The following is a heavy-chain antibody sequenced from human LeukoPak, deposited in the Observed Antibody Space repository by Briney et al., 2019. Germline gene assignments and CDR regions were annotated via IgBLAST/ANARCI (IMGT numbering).Heavy chain of an antibody. Sequence: PGGSLRLSCVGSGFTFNAYVMSWGRQRPGKGPEWVSMISGSGDATDYADSVKDGLTISRDNAKKTLYLQINNARADDTAIYYCAKDPRAMGRYFFDDWGQGSLVTVSS. V-gene: IGHV3-23*01. J-gene: IGHJ4*01. CDR1: GFTFNAYV. CDR2: ISGSGDAT. CDR3: AKDPRAMGRYFFDD. D-gene: IGHD3-16*01.